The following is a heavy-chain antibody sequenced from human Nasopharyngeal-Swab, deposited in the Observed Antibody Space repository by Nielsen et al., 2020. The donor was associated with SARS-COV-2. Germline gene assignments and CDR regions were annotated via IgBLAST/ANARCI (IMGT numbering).Heavy chain of an antibody. CDR3: ARSGNDFWSGYNYYYYGMDV. D-gene: IGHD3-3*01. J-gene: IGHJ6*02. Sequence: DRQPPGKGLEWIGEIYHSGSTNYNPSLKSRVTISVDKSKNQFSLKLSSVTAADTAVYYCARSGNDFWSGYNYYYYGMDVWGQGTTVTVSS. V-gene: IGHV4-4*02. CDR2: IYHSGST.